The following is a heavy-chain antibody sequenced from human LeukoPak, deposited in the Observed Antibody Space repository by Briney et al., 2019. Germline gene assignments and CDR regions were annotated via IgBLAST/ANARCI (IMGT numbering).Heavy chain of an antibody. V-gene: IGHV3-15*01. J-gene: IGHJ3*02. CDR2: IKSKTDGGTT. D-gene: IGHD5-18*01. CDR1: GFTFSNAW. CDR3: TTDVDTAMVSYAFDI. Sequence: GGSLRLPCAASGFTFSNAWMSWVRQAPGKGLEWVGRIKSKTDGGTTDYAAPVKGRFTISRDDSKNTLYLQMNSLKTEDTAEYYCTTDVDTAMVSYAFDIWGQGTMVTVSS.